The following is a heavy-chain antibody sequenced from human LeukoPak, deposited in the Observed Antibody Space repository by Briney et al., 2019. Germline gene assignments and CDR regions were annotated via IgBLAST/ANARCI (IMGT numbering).Heavy chain of an antibody. CDR1: GGSISRYY. J-gene: IGHJ6*03. D-gene: IGHD1-26*01. Sequence: SETLSLTCTVSGGSISRYYWSWIRQPPGKGLEWIGYIYYSGSTNYNPSLKSRVTISVDTSKNQFSLKLSSVTAADTAVYYCASGAYSYYYMDVWGKGTTVTISS. V-gene: IGHV4-59*01. CDR2: IYYSGST. CDR3: ASGAYSYYYMDV.